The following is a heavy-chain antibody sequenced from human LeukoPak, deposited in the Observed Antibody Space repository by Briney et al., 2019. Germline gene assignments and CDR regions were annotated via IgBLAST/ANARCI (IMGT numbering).Heavy chain of an antibody. CDR3: ASNPYGSGSFYIRY. Sequence: GGSLRLSCAASGFTVSNNYMSWVRQAPGKGLQWVSVIYSGGSTYYADSVKGRFTISSDKFKNTVYLQMDSLRAEDTAVYYCASNPYGSGSFYIRYWGQGTLVTVSS. CDR2: IYSGGST. V-gene: IGHV3-53*01. CDR1: GFTVSNNY. J-gene: IGHJ4*02. D-gene: IGHD3-10*01.